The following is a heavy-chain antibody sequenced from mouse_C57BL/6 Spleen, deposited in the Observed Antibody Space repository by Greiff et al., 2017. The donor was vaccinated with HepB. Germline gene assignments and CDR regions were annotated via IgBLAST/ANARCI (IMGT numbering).Heavy chain of an antibody. CDR3: AREEDYAGFDV. D-gene: IGHD1-1*01. CDR2: ISDGGSYT. CDR1: GFTFSSYA. J-gene: IGHJ1*03. V-gene: IGHV5-4*01. Sequence: EVQRVESGGGLVKPGGSLKLSCAASGFTFSSYAMSWVRQTPEKRLEWVATISDGGSYTYYPDNVKGRFTISRDNAKNNLYLQMSHLKSEDTAMYYCAREEDYAGFDVWGTGTTVTVSS.